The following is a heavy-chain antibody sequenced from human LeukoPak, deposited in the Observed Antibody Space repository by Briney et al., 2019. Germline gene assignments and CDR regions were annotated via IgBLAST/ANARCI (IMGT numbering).Heavy chain of an antibody. CDR2: ISAYNGNT. CDR1: GYTFTSYG. J-gene: IGHJ4*02. V-gene: IGHV1-18*01. CDR3: ARDTYCSGGSCYSFHYFDY. Sequence: GASVKVSCKASGYTFTSYGISWVRQAPGQGLEWMGWISAYNGNTNYAQKLQGRVTMTTDTSTSTAYMELRSLRSDDTAVYYCARDTYCSGGSCYSFHYFDYWGQGTLVTVSS. D-gene: IGHD2-15*01.